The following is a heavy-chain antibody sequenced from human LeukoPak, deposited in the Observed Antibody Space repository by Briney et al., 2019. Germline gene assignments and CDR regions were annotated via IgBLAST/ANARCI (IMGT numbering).Heavy chain of an antibody. CDR3: ARDARFGQSAYYMDV. CDR1: GFTLSSLA. D-gene: IGHD3-10*01. V-gene: IGHV3-21*01. Sequence: GGSLRLSCAASGFTLSSLAMHWVRQAPGKGLERVSSSGTRSGTKYYADSVKGRFTISRDNSKNTLYLQMNSLRAEDTAVYYCARDARFGQSAYYMDVWGKGTTVTVSS. CDR2: SGTRSGTK. J-gene: IGHJ6*03.